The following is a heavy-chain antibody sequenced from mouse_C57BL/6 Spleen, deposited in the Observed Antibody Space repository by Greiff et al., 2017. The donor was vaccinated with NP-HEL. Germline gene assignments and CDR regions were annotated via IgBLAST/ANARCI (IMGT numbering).Heavy chain of an antibody. CDR3: ARDYDYDVVAC. J-gene: IGHJ3*01. V-gene: IGHV1-7*01. Sequence: QVQLKQPGAELAKPGASVKLSCKASGYTFTSYWMHWVKQRPGQGLEWIGYINPSSGYTKYNQKFKDKATLTADKSSSTAYMQLSSLTYEDSAVYYCARDYDYDVVACWGQGTLVTVAA. CDR2: INPSSGYT. CDR1: GYTFTSYW. D-gene: IGHD2-4*01.